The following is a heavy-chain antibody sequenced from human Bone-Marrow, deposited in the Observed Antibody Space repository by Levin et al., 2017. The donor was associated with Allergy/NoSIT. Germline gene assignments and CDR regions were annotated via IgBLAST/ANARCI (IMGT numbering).Heavy chain of an antibody. D-gene: IGHD4/OR15-4a*01. CDR3: AKGGISRGNHYDYNANDS. CDR1: GFTFSTYA. Sequence: GGSLRLSCAASGFTFSTYAMNWVRQAPGKGLECVSVISGSGGSTYYADSVNGRFSISRDNSKNTLYLQMNSLRAEDTAVYYCAKGGISRGNHYDYNANDSWGQGTLVTVSS. J-gene: IGHJ4*02. V-gene: IGHV3-23*01. CDR2: ISGSGGST.